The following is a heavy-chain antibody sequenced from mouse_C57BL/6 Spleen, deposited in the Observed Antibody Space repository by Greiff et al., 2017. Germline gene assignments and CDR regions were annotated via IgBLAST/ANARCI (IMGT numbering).Heavy chain of an antibody. J-gene: IGHJ2*01. CDR3: AREGGAGGPFGC. CDR2: ISYDGSN. D-gene: IGHD4-1*01. CDR1: GYSITSGYY. V-gene: IGHV3-6*01. Sequence: VQLQQSGPGLVKPSQSLSLTCSVTGYSITSGYYWNWIRQFPGNKLEWMGYISYDGSNNYNPSLKNRISITRDTSKNQFFLKLNSVTTEDTATYYCAREGGAGGPFGCWGQGATLTVSS.